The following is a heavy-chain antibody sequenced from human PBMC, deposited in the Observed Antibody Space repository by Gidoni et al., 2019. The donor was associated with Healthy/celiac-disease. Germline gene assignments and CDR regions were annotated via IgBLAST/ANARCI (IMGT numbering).Heavy chain of an antibody. J-gene: IGHJ4*02. CDR3: ARGGCSGGSCYSGWIDY. CDR2: INHSGST. V-gene: IGHV4-34*01. D-gene: IGHD2-15*01. Sequence: QVQLQQWGAGLLKPSETLSLTCAVYGGSFSGYYWSWIRQPPGKGLEWIGEINHSGSTNYNPSLKSRVTISVDTSKNQFSLKLSSVTAADTAVYYCARGGCSGGSCYSGWIDYWGQGTLVTVSS. CDR1: GGSFSGYY.